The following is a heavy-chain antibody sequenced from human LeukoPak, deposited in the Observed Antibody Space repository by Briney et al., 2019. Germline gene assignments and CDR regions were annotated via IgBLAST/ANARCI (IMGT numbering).Heavy chain of an antibody. D-gene: IGHD2-2*01. CDR3: ATEAGSTHNCSSTSCSGGYNWFDP. CDR2: VDLEDGET. J-gene: IGHJ5*02. V-gene: IGHV1-69-2*01. Sequence: ASVKISCKVSGYTFTDYYMHWVQQAPGKGLEWMGLVDLEDGETIYAEKFQGRVTITADTSTDTAYMELSSLRSEDTAVYYCATEAGSTHNCSSTSCSGGYNWFDPWGQGTLVTVSS. CDR1: GYTFTDYY.